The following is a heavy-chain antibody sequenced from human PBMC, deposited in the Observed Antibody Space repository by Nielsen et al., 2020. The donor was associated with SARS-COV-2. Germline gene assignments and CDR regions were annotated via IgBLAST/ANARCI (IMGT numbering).Heavy chain of an antibody. Sequence: GESLKISCAASGFTFRNHWMSWVRQAPGKGLEWVASIVQDGGEKFYVESVKGRFTISRDNAETSVHLQMNSLGAEDTAVYYCVRNGWYIFDYWGQGTVVTVSS. CDR1: GFTFRNHW. V-gene: IGHV3-7*01. CDR2: IVQDGGEK. D-gene: IGHD6-19*01. J-gene: IGHJ4*02. CDR3: VRNGWYIFDY.